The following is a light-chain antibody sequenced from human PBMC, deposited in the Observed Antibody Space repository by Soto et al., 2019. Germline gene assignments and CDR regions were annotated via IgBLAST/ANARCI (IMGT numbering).Light chain of an antibody. Sequence: EIEMTQSPATLSLSPGERATLSCRASQNINTNLAWYQQSPGRAPRLFIYHTSTRATGIPDRFSGSGSGTEFTLTISSLQSEDFALYYCQQYNNWPPITFGQGTRLEIK. CDR2: HTS. CDR1: QNINTN. V-gene: IGKV3-15*01. CDR3: QQYNNWPPIT. J-gene: IGKJ5*01.